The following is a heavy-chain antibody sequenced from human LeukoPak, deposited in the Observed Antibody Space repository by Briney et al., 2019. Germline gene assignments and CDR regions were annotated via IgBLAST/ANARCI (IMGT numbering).Heavy chain of an antibody. Sequence: SETLSLTCTVSGGSISSYYWSWIRQPPGKGLEWIGYIYYSGSTNYNPSLKSRVTISVDTSKNQFSLKLSSVTAADTAVYYCARDGSGMTAPHWDYYGMDVWGQGTTVTVSS. CDR2: IYYSGST. J-gene: IGHJ6*02. V-gene: IGHV4-59*01. D-gene: IGHD3-10*01. CDR3: ARDGSGMTAPHWDYYGMDV. CDR1: GGSISSYY.